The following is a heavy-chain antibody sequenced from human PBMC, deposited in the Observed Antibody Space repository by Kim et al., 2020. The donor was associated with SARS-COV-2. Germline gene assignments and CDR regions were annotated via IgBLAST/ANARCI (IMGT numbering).Heavy chain of an antibody. CDR2: ISYDGSNK. Sequence: GGSLRLSCAASGFTFSSYAMHWVRQAPGKGLEWVAVISYDGSNKYYADSVKGRFTISRDNSKNTLYLQMNSLRAEDTAVYYCARDRGAARHEYFQHWGQGTLVTVSS. J-gene: IGHJ1*01. CDR3: ARDRGAARHEYFQH. D-gene: IGHD6-6*01. V-gene: IGHV3-30-3*01. CDR1: GFTFSSYA.